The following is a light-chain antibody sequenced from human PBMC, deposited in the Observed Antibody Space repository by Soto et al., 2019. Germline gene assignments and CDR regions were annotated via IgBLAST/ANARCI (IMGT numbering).Light chain of an antibody. V-gene: IGKV1-39*01. Sequence: DIQMTQSPSSLSASVGDRVTITCRASQSISSYLNWYQQKPGKAPKLLIYAASSLQSGVPSRFSGSGSGTDFTLPISSLQPEDVATYYCQQSYSTPYTFGKGTKLEIK. CDR2: AAS. J-gene: IGKJ2*01. CDR3: QQSYSTPYT. CDR1: QSISSY.